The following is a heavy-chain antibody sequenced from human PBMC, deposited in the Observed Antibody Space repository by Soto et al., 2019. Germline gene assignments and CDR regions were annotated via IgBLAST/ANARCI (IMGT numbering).Heavy chain of an antibody. D-gene: IGHD2-2*01. CDR3: AREGVVVPAAMSGGDYYYYGMDV. J-gene: IGHJ6*02. V-gene: IGHV3-33*01. Sequence: GGSLRLSCAASGFTFSSYGMHWVRQAPGKGLEWVAVIWYDGSNKYYADSVKGRFTISRDNSKNTLYLQMNSLRAEDTAVYYCAREGVVVPAAMSGGDYYYYGMDVWGQGTTVTVSS. CDR2: IWYDGSNK. CDR1: GFTFSSYG.